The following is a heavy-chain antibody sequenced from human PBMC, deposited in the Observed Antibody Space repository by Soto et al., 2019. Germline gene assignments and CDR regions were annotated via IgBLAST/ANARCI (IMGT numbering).Heavy chain of an antibody. Sequence: QVQLVQSGAEVKKPGASVKVSCKASGYTFTSYYMHWVRQAPGQGLEWMGIINPSGGSTSYAQKFQGRVTMTRDTSTSTVYMELSSLRSEDTAVYYCARSVVPAAKDGTIDYWGQGTLVTVSS. D-gene: IGHD2-2*01. J-gene: IGHJ4*02. CDR3: ARSVVPAAKDGTIDY. CDR2: INPSGGST. CDR1: GYTFTSYY. V-gene: IGHV1-46*01.